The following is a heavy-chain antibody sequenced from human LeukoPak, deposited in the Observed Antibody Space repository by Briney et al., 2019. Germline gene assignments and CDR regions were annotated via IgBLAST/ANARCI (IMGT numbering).Heavy chain of an antibody. D-gene: IGHD4-17*01. CDR1: GFTLSSHW. J-gene: IGHJ4*02. CDR3: AREYGDYDGAFDY. CDR2: IKQDGSEK. Sequence: GSLRLSCVASGFTLSSHWMSWVRQAPGKGLEWVANIKQDGSEKYYVDSVKGRFTISRDNAKNSLYLQMNSLRAEDTAVYYCAREYGDYDGAFDYWGQGTLVTVSS. V-gene: IGHV3-7*01.